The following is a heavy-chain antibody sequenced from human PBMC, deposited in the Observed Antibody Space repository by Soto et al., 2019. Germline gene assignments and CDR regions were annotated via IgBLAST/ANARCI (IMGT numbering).Heavy chain of an antibody. CDR3: AKDRTMARGIRAFDI. CDR2: ISGSGGLT. J-gene: IGHJ3*02. V-gene: IGHV3-23*01. CDR1: GFAFGNYP. Sequence: GQLLQSGGGLVQPGGSLRLSCAASGFAFGNYPMAWVRQTPGKGLEWISTISGSGGLTDYEDSVKGRFAISKDHSKDTVHLQMNSLRVEDTAIYYCAKDRTMARGIRAFDIWGQGTMVNIS. D-gene: IGHD3-10*01.